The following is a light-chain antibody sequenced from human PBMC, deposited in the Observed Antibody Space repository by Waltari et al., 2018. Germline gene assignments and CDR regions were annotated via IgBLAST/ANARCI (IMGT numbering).Light chain of an antibody. CDR3: AAWDDSLNVL. J-gene: IGLJ2*01. CDR1: SSNLGRHT. CDR2: SDN. Sequence: QSVLTQPPSPSGTPGQRVIISCSGGSSNLGRHTVTWYQQLPGPPPKLLIHSDNQRPSGVPDRFSGSKSSTSASLAISGLQSADEADYYCAAWDDSLNVLFGGGTKLTVL. V-gene: IGLV1-44*01.